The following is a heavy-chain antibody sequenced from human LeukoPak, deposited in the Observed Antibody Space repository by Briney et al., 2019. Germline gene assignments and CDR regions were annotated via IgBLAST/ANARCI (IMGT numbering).Heavy chain of an antibody. J-gene: IGHJ3*02. Sequence: SETLSLTCAVYGGSFSGYYWSWIRQPPGKGLEWIGEINHSGSTNYNPSLKSRVTISVDTSKNQFSLKLSSVTAADTAVYYCARYSDFWTGRRVAFDIWGQGTIVTVSS. CDR1: GGSFSGYY. V-gene: IGHV4-34*01. CDR3: ARYSDFWTGRRVAFDI. CDR2: INHSGST. D-gene: IGHD3-3*01.